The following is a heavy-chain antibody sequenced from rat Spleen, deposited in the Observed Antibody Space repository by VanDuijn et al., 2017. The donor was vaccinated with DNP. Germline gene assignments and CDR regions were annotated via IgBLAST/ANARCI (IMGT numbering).Heavy chain of an antibody. Sequence: EVQLQESGPGLVKPSQSLSLTCSVTGYSITSSYRWNWIRKFPGNKLEWMGYINSAGSTNYNPSLKSRISITRDTSQNQLFLQVNSVTTEDTATYYCARWPGYNPPYAMDAWGQGTSVTVSS. CDR3: ARWPGYNPPYAMDA. CDR1: GYSITSSYR. CDR2: INSAGST. J-gene: IGHJ4*01. D-gene: IGHD1-4*01. V-gene: IGHV3-3*01.